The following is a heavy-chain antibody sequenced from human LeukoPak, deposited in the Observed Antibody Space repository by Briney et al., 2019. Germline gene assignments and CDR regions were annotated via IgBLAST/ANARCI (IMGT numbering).Heavy chain of an antibody. CDR3: ARATLGYSYVPSDY. CDR1: GFTFSSYS. CDR2: ISSSSSYI. D-gene: IGHD5-18*01. J-gene: IGHJ4*02. Sequence: GGSLRLSCAASGFTFSSYSMNWVRQAPGKGLEWVSSISSSSSYIYYADSVKGRFTISRDNAKNSLYLRMNSLRAEDTAVYYCARATLGYSYVPSDYWGQGTLVTVSS. V-gene: IGHV3-21*01.